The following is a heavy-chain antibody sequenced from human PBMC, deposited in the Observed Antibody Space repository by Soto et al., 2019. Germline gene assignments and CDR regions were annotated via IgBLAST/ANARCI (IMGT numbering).Heavy chain of an antibody. D-gene: IGHD3-3*01. CDR1: GGSFSGYY. J-gene: IGHJ4*02. V-gene: IGHV4-34*01. CDR3: SRGGVGYFDY. Sequence: QVQLQQWGAGLLKPSETLSLTCAVYGGSFSGYYWSWIRQPPGKGLEWIGEINHSGSTNYNPSLKSRVTISVDTSKDQVSLKLSSVTAADTAVYYCSRGGVGYFDYCGQGTLVTVSS. CDR2: INHSGST.